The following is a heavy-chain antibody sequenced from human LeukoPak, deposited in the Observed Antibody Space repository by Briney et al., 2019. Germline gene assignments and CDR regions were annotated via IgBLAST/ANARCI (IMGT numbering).Heavy chain of an antibody. V-gene: IGHV4-34*01. D-gene: IGHD3-10*01. J-gene: IGHJ6*04. CDR1: GGSFSGYY. Sequence: SETLSLTCAVYGGSFSGYYWSWIRQPPGKGLEWIGEINHSGSTNYNPSLKSRVTISVDTSKNQFYLKLSSVTAADTAVYYCARRYGSGSYYYYYGMDVWGKGTTVTVSS. CDR3: ARRYGSGSYYYYYGMDV. CDR2: INHSGST.